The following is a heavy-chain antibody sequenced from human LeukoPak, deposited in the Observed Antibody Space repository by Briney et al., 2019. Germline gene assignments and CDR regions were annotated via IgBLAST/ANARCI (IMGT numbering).Heavy chain of an antibody. CDR2: IWYDGSNK. CDR1: GFTFSSYG. CDR3: AKALWEGFYSPRAFDI. Sequence: PGGSLRLSCAASGFTFSSYGMHWVRQAPGKGLEWVAVIWYDGSNKYYADSVKGRFTISRDNSKNTLYLQMNSLRAEDTAVYYCAKALWEGFYSPRAFDIWGQGTMVTVSS. V-gene: IGHV3-33*06. D-gene: IGHD1-26*01. J-gene: IGHJ3*02.